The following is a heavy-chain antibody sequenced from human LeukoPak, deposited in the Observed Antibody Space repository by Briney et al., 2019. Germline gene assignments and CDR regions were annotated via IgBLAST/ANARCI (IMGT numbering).Heavy chain of an antibody. J-gene: IGHJ4*02. CDR2: IKSKTDGGTA. Sequence: GGSLRLSCAASGFTFSNAWMNWVRQAPGKGLEWVGRIKSKTDGGTADYAAPVKGRFTISRDDSKNTLYLQMNSLKTEDTAVYFCTTGPHYDFWSGYYTHYYFDYWGQGTLVTVSS. D-gene: IGHD3-3*01. V-gene: IGHV3-15*07. CDR3: TTGPHYDFWSGYYTHYYFDY. CDR1: GFTFSNAW.